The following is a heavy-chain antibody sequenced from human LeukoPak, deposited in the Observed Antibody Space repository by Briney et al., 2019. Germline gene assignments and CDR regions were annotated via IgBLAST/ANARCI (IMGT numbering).Heavy chain of an antibody. CDR2: ISGSGGST. CDR1: GFTFSSYA. J-gene: IGHJ4*02. D-gene: IGHD2-21*02. Sequence: GGSLRLSCAASGFTFSSYAMSWVRQAPGKGLEWVSAISGSGGSTYYADSVKGRFTISRDNSKNTLYLQMNSLRAEDTAVYYCAKVKSGCGGDCYFSCFDYWGQGTLVTVSS. CDR3: AKVKSGCGGDCYFSCFDY. V-gene: IGHV3-23*01.